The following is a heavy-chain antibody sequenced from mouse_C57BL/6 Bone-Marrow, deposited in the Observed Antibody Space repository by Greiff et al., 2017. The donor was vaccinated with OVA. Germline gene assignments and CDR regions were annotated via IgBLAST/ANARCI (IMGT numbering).Heavy chain of an antibody. CDR2: ISYDGSN. Sequence: VQLKESGPGLVKPSQSLSLTCSVTGYSITSGYYWNWIRQFPGNKLEWMGYISYDGSNNYNPSLKNRISITRDTSKNQFFLKLNSVTTEDTATYYCAREGSDGYDPYYAMDYWGQGTSVTVSS. CDR3: AREGSDGYDPYYAMDY. V-gene: IGHV3-6*01. J-gene: IGHJ4*01. D-gene: IGHD2-2*01. CDR1: GYSITSGYY.